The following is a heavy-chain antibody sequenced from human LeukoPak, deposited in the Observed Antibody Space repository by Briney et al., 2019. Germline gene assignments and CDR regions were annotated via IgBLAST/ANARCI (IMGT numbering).Heavy chain of an antibody. V-gene: IGHV4-34*01. CDR3: AKDPRGYSYGPGAFDI. CDR2: INHSGST. Sequence: PSETLSLTCAVYGGSFSGYYWSWIRQPPGKGLEWIGEINHSGSTNYNPSLKSRVTISVDTSKNQFSLKLSSVTAADTAVYYCAKDPRGYSYGPGAFDIWGQGTMVTVSS. CDR1: GGSFSGYY. J-gene: IGHJ3*02. D-gene: IGHD5-18*01.